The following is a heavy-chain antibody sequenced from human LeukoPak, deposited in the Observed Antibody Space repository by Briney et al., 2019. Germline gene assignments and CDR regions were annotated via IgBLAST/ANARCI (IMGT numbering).Heavy chain of an antibody. Sequence: GGSLRLSCAASGFTFSSYAMSWVRQAPGKGLEWVSAISGSGGSTYYADSVKGRFTISRDNSKNTLYLQMNSLRAEDTAVYYCARSPSVVVVALADYWGQGTLVTVSS. CDR2: ISGSGGST. CDR3: ARSPSVVVVALADY. J-gene: IGHJ4*02. D-gene: IGHD2-15*01. CDR1: GFTFSSYA. V-gene: IGHV3-23*01.